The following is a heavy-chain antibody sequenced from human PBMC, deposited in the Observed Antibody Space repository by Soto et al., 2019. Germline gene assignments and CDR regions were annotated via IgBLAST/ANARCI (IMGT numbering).Heavy chain of an antibody. D-gene: IGHD3-22*01. CDR3: AATLYYYDSCGWPLRH. CDR1: GFTFSSYG. V-gene: IGHV3-33*01. CDR2: IWYDGSNK. J-gene: IGHJ1*01. Sequence: QVQLVESGGGVVQPGRSLRLSCAASGFTFSSYGKHWVRQAPDKELEWVAVIWYDGSNKYYADSVKGRFTISRDNSKNTLYLQMNSLRAEDTAVYYCAATLYYYDSCGWPLRHWGQGTLVTVSS.